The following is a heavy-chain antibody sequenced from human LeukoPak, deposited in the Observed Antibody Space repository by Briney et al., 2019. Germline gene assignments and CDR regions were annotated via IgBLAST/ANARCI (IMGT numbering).Heavy chain of an antibody. J-gene: IGHJ5*02. V-gene: IGHV3-30-3*01. Sequence: PGGSLRLSCAASGFTFSSYAMHWVRQAPGKGLEWVAVISYDGSNKYYADSVKGRFTISRDSSKNTLYLQMNSLRAEDTAVYYCAKPGSSSWYTGWFDPWGQGTLVTVSS. CDR1: GFTFSSYA. D-gene: IGHD6-13*01. CDR3: AKPGSSSWYTGWFDP. CDR2: ISYDGSNK.